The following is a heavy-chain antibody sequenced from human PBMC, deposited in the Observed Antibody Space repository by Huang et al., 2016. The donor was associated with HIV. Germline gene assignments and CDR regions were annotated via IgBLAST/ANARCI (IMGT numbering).Heavy chain of an antibody. CDR1: GASIQNGGHS. Sequence: QLQLQESDSGLVKPSQTLSLTCAVSGASIQNGGHSWTWLRQPPGKGLEWIGHIYQNGRSYYKPSLERRVTMSIDRSKNQFSLKLSSVTAADAAVYFCAGDSYFSDSIGLDVWGKGTTVTVSS. V-gene: IGHV4-30-2*01. J-gene: IGHJ6*04. CDR2: IYQNGRS. CDR3: AGDSYFSDSIGLDV. D-gene: IGHD3-22*01.